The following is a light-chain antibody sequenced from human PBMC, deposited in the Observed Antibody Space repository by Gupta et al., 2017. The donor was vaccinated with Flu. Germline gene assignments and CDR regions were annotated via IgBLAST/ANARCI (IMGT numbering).Light chain of an antibody. Sequence: TSCSAGSISDIGGCSYFYWYDHHTGADPKLIIYEVSARHSGVPASYSGSTYGNTAAMTASGLQAEEEADYCCSSYAGNNNIWLFGGGTKLTVL. J-gene: IGLJ3*02. V-gene: IGLV2-8*01. CDR2: EVS. CDR3: SSYAGNNNIWL. CDR1: ISDIGGCSY.